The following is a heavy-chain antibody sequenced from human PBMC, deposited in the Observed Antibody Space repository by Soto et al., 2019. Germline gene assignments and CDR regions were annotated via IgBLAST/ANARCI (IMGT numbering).Heavy chain of an antibody. V-gene: IGHV3-48*02. Sequence: EEQLLESGGDLVQPGGSLRLSCVASGITFRSRAMSWVRQAPGKGLEWVSYISFSSSTIFYADSVRGRFTISRDNAKNSLYLQMNTLRDEDTAVYYCARDNGMAGSFDPWGQGTLVTVSS. CDR1: GITFRSRA. D-gene: IGHD2-8*01. J-gene: IGHJ5*02. CDR3: ARDNGMAGSFDP. CDR2: ISFSSSTI.